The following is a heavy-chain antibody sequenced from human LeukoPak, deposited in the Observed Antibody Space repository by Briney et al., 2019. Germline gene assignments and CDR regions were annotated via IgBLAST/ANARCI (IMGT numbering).Heavy chain of an antibody. Sequence: SETLSLTCTVSGGSISSSYYWGWIRQPPGKGLEWIGTISYSGNTYYNPSLKSRVTISVDPSKNQFSLKLSSVTAADTAVYYCARHGLTGTTDYWGQGTLVTVSS. CDR3: ARHGLTGTTDY. V-gene: IGHV4-39*01. D-gene: IGHD1-7*01. CDR2: ISYSGNT. CDR1: GGSISSSYY. J-gene: IGHJ4*02.